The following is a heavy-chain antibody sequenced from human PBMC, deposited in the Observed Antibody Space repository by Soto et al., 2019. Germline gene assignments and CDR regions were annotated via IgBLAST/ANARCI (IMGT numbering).Heavy chain of an antibody. CDR3: ARGSGYVVYYYLDV. CDR1: GYTFTGYY. J-gene: IGHJ6*03. D-gene: IGHD5-12*01. Sequence: GASVKVSCKASGYTFTGYYMHWVRQAPGQGLEWMGWINPNSGGTNYAQKFQGWVTMTRDTSTSTAYMELRSLRSYDTAVYYCARGSGYVVYYYLDVWGKGTTVTVSS. V-gene: IGHV1-2*04. CDR2: INPNSGGT.